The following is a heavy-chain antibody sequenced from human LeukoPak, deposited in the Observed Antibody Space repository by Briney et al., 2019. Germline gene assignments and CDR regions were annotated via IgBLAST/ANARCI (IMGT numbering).Heavy chain of an antibody. CDR1: GGTFSSYA. V-gene: IGHV1-69*13. CDR2: IIPIFGTA. D-gene: IGHD3-10*01. Sequence: SVKVSCKASGGTFSSYAISWVRQAPGQGLEWMGGIIPIFGTANYAQKFQGRVTITADESTSTAYMELSSLRSEDTAVYYCARGNYYGSGIYYKHAFDMWGQGTMVTVSS. CDR3: ARGNYYGSGIYYKHAFDM. J-gene: IGHJ3*02.